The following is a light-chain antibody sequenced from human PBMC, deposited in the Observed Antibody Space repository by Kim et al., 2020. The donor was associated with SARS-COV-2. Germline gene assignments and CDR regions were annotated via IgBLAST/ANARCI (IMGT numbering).Light chain of an antibody. CDR1: QDSNTK. CDR3: QQAHSFPLT. Sequence: ASVGDRVTITCRASQDSNTKLAWYQQKPGKAPKLLIYVASSLQSGVPSRFTGSGSGTDFSLTISSPQPEDFATYYCQQAHSFPLTFGGGTKVDIK. J-gene: IGKJ4*01. V-gene: IGKV1D-12*01. CDR2: VAS.